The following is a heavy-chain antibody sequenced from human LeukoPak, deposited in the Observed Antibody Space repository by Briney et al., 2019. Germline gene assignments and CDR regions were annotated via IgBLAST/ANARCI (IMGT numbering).Heavy chain of an antibody. Sequence: SETLSLTCTVSGDSVSSYYWSWIRQPPGKGLEWIGYINYSGSTNYSPSLKSRVTISVDTSKNQFSLKLSSVTAADTAVYYCARTPKYCTIGVCYKSPLYWFDPWGQGTLVTVSS. J-gene: IGHJ5*02. CDR3: ARTPKYCTIGVCYKSPLYWFDP. D-gene: IGHD2-8*01. CDR1: GDSVSSYY. CDR2: INYSGST. V-gene: IGHV4-59*08.